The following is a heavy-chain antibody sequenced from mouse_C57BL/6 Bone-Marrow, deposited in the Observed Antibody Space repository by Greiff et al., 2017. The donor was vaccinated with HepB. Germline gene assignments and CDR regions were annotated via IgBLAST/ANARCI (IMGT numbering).Heavy chain of an antibody. D-gene: IGHD1-1*01. V-gene: IGHV1-55*01. CDR2: IYPGSGST. CDR1: GYTFTSYW. CDR3: ARGGTYYGSGYDYAMDY. Sequence: QVQLQQPGAELVKPGASVKMSCKASGYTFTSYWITWVKQRPGQGLEWIGDIYPGSGSTNYNEKFKSKATLTVDTSSSTAYMQLSSLTSEDSAVYYWARGGTYYGSGYDYAMDYWGQGTSVTVSS. J-gene: IGHJ4*01.